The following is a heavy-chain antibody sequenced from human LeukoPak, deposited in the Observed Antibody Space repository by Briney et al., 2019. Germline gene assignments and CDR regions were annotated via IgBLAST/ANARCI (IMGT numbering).Heavy chain of an antibody. J-gene: IGHJ4*02. CDR3: AKAGYDTSGYPPYFDY. CDR2: ISSSSSYI. Sequence: GGSLRLSCAASGFTFSSYSMNWVRQAPGKGLEWVSSISSSSSYIYYADSVKGRFTISRDNAKNTLYPQMNSLRAEDTAVYYCAKAGYDTSGYPPYFDYWGQGTLVTVSS. CDR1: GFTFSSYS. V-gene: IGHV3-21*04. D-gene: IGHD3-22*01.